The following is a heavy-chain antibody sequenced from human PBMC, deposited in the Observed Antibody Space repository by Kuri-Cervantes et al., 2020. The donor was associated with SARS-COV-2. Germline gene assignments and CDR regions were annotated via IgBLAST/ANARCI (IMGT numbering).Heavy chain of an antibody. D-gene: IGHD2-2*01. Sequence: GGSLRLSCAASRFTFNNYAMSWVRQAPGKGLEWVSGISGSGDNTYYADSVKGRFTISRDNFKIPLSLQMNSLRAEDTAVHYCARLLARILSYHHSLVVYYFDYWGQGPLVTVSS. V-gene: IGHV3-23*01. J-gene: IGHJ4*02. CDR1: RFTFNNYA. CDR2: ISGSGDNT. CDR3: ARLLARILSYHHSLVVYYFDY.